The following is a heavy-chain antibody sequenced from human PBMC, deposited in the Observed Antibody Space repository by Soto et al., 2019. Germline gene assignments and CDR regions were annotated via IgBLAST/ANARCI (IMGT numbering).Heavy chain of an antibody. Sequence: SETLSLTCTVSGGSISSGDYYWSWIRQPPGKGLEWIGYIHCSGSTYYNPSLKSRVTISVDTSKNQFSLELSSVTAADTAVYYCARDRGIAARGLGYRGQGTLVTVSS. J-gene: IGHJ4*02. D-gene: IGHD6-6*01. CDR3: ARDRGIAARGLGY. CDR1: GGSISSGDYY. V-gene: IGHV4-30-4*01. CDR2: IHCSGST.